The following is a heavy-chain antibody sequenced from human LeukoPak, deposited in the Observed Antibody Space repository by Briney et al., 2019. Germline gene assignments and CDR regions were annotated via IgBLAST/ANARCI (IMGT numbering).Heavy chain of an antibody. CDR3: ARLSVQLWPPWAFDI. CDR2: IYYSGST. D-gene: IGHD5-18*01. V-gene: IGHV4-59*08. J-gene: IGHJ3*02. CDR1: GGSISSYY. Sequence: PSETLSLTCTVSGGSISSYYWSWIRQPPGKGLEWIGYIYYSGSTNYNPSLKSRVTISVDTSKNQFSLKLSSVTAADTAVYYCARLSVQLWPPWAFDIWGQGTMVTVSS.